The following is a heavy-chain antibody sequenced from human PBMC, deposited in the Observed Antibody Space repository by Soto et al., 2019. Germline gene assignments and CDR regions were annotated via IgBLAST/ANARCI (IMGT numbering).Heavy chain of an antibody. J-gene: IGHJ4*02. D-gene: IGHD2-15*01. Sequence: QVQLQESGPGLVKPSETLSLTCTVSGGSIYRSGYYWGWIRQPPGRGLEWCGNIDYNGVTYSNPSLKNRVTISRDTSKYQFSLKLTSVTAADTALYYCGKVLVGATGHTDSDSWGPGTLVAVSS. CDR1: GGSIYRSGYY. V-gene: IGHV4-39*01. CDR2: IDYNGVT. CDR3: GKVLVGATGHTDSDS.